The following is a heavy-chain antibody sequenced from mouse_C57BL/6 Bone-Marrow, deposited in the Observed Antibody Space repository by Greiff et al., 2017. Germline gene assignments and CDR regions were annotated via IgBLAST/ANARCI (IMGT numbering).Heavy chain of an antibody. J-gene: IGHJ2*01. CDR1: GYAFTNYL. CDR2: INPGSGGT. V-gene: IGHV1-54*01. CDR3: ARSPYYFDY. Sequence: VQLQQSGAELVRPGTSVKVSCKASGYAFTNYLIEWVKQRPGQGLEWIGVINPGSGGTNYNEKFKGKATLTADKSSSTAYMQLSSLTSEDAAVDFCARSPYYFDYWGQGTTLTVSS.